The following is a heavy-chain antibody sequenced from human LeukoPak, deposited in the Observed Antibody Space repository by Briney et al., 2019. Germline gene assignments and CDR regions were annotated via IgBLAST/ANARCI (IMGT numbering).Heavy chain of an antibody. Sequence: GGSLRLSCAASGFTFSSYWMSWVRQAPGKGLEWVANIKKEESKKTYVASLKRRFTLSRHNANNSLYLQRTSLRADDTAVYYCARAQGASDSAGQATTVTVS. CDR2: IKKEESKK. CDR3: ARAQGASDS. V-gene: IGHV3-7*01. J-gene: IGHJ3*02. CDR1: GFTFSSYW.